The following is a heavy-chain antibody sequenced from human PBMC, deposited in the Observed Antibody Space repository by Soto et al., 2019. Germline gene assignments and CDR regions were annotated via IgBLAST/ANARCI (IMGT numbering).Heavy chain of an antibody. CDR2: VIPLCGTA. V-gene: IGHV1-69*12. Sequence: QVQLVQSGAEVKKPGSSVKVSCKASGGTFSSYAISWVRQAPGQGLAWMGGVIPLCGTANYAQKFQGRVTIAAAESTSTAYMELSSLRSADTAVYYCARGINPVVVDAKVPNWFDPWGQGTLVTVSS. J-gene: IGHJ5*02. CDR1: GGTFSSYA. CDR3: ARGINPVVVDAKVPNWFDP. D-gene: IGHD2-15*01.